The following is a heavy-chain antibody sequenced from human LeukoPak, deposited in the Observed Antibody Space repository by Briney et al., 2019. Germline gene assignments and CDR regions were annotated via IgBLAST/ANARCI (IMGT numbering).Heavy chain of an antibody. D-gene: IGHD1-1*01. Sequence: GASVTVSCKASGYTFTSYYMHWVRQAPGQGLEWMGIINPSGGSTSYAQKFQGRVTMTRDMSTSTVYMELSSLRSEDTAVYYCARDWYNWNDDSRYYFDYWGQGTLVTVSS. CDR1: GYTFTSYY. CDR2: INPSGGST. V-gene: IGHV1-46*01. J-gene: IGHJ4*02. CDR3: ARDWYNWNDDSRYYFDY.